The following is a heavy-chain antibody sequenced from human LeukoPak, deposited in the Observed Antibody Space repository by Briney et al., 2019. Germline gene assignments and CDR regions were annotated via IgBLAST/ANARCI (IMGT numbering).Heavy chain of an antibody. CDR2: ICCSGST. CDR3: EGNGGV. J-gene: IGHJ4*02. D-gene: IGHD2-8*01. CDR1: GGSISRGDDY. Sequence: SETLPLTCTVSGGSISRGDDYWSWIRQPPGKGLEWIGYICCSGSTYYNPSLKSQLTISLDTSKNQFSLRLSSVTVADTAEYYCEGNGGVWGQGTLVTVSS. V-gene: IGHV4-30-4*01.